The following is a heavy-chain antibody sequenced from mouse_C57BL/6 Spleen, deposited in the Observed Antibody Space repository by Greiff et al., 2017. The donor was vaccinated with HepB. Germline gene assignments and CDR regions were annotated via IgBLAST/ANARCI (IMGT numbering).Heavy chain of an antibody. V-gene: IGHV3-6*01. Sequence: DVHLVESGPGLVKPSQSLSLTCSVTGYSITSGYYWNWIRQFPGNKLEWMGYISYDGSNNYNPSLKNRISITRDTSKNQFFLKLNSVTTEDTATYYCARGSSSSYRLFDYWGQGTTLTVSS. D-gene: IGHD1-1*01. J-gene: IGHJ2*01. CDR3: ARGSSSSYRLFDY. CDR2: ISYDGSN. CDR1: GYSITSGYY.